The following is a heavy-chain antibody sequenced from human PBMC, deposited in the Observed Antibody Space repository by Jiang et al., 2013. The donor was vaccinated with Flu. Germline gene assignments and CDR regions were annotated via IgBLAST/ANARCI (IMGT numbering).Heavy chain of an antibody. CDR3: ARGGAPSGWSTGEIDY. D-gene: IGHD6-19*01. V-gene: IGHV7-4-1*02. Sequence: QSGSELKKPGASVKVSCKASGYTFTSYSMHWVRQAPGQGLEWMGWINFNTGTPTYAQGFTGRFVFSLDTSVSTAYLQISSLKAEDTAVYYCARGGAPSGWSTGEIDYWGQGTLVTVSS. CDR1: GYTFTSYS. CDR2: INFNTGTP. J-gene: IGHJ4*02.